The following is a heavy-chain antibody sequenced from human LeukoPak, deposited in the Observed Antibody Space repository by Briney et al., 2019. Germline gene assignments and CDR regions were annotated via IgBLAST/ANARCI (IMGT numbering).Heavy chain of an antibody. Sequence: ASVKVSCKVSGYTLTELSMHWVRQAPGKGIEWMGGFDPEDGETIYAQKFQGRVTMTEDTSTDTAYMELSSLRSEDTAVYYCATDLFRYNWNFGDYWGQGTLVTVSS. CDR2: FDPEDGET. CDR1: GYTLTELS. CDR3: ATDLFRYNWNFGDY. J-gene: IGHJ4*02. D-gene: IGHD1-7*01. V-gene: IGHV1-24*01.